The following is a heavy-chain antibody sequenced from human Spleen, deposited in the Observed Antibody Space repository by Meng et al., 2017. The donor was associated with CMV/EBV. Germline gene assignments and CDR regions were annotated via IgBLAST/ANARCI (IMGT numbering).Heavy chain of an antibody. Sequence: TLSLTCAVYGGSFNGYCWSWIRPPPGKGLELIGEIDYSGRTNYDPSLKSRVTILVDTSKNQFSLKLHSVTAADTAVYYCARGRKVDSWGQGTLVTVSS. J-gene: IGHJ4*02. CDR1: GGSFNGYC. CDR2: IDYSGRT. CDR3: ARGRKVDS. V-gene: IGHV4-34*01.